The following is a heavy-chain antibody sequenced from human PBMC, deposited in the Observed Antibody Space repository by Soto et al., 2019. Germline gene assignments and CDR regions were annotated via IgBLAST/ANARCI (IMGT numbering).Heavy chain of an antibody. CDR1: GGSISSSSYY. V-gene: IGHV4-39*01. CDR2: ISYRGST. Sequence: QLQLQESGPGLVKPSETLSLTCTVSGGSISSSSYYWGWIRQPPAKWLEWIGSISYRGSTYYNPSLKSRVTISVDTSKNQFSLKLSSVTAADTAVYYCARGRGGGPGQNRGMDVWGRGSTVTV. CDR3: ARGRGGGPGQNRGMDV. J-gene: IGHJ6*02. D-gene: IGHD1-26*01.